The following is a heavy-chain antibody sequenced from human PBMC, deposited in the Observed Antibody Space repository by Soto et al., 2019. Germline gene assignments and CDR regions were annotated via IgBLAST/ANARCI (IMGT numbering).Heavy chain of an antibody. CDR3: TRGGASGYYYYYGMDV. CDR1: GFTFSGSA. Sequence: PGGSLRLSCAASGFTFSGSAMHWVRQASGKGLEWVGRIRSKANSYATAYAASVKGRFTISRDDSKNTAYLQMNSLKTEDTAVYYCTRGGASGYYYYYGMDVWGQGTTVTVSS. D-gene: IGHD6-19*01. J-gene: IGHJ6*02. V-gene: IGHV3-73*01. CDR2: IRSKANSYAT.